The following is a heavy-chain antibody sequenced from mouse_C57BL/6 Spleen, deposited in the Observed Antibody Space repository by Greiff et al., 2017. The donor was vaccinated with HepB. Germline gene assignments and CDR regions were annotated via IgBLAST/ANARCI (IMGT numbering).Heavy chain of an antibody. D-gene: IGHD1-1*01. CDR3: TTFYGSSYAWFAY. CDR1: GLNIKDYY. Sequence: EVQLQQSGAELVRPGASVKLSCTASGLNIKDYYMHWVKQRPEQGLEWIGRIDPEDGDTEYAPKFQGKATMTADTSSNTAYLQLSSLTSEDTAVYYCTTFYGSSYAWFAYWGQGTLVTVSA. CDR2: IDPEDGDT. V-gene: IGHV14-1*01. J-gene: IGHJ3*01.